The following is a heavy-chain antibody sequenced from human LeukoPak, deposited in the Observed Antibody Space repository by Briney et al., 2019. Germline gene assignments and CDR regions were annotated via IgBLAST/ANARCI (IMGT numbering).Heavy chain of an antibody. D-gene: IGHD4-11*01. V-gene: IGHV4-38-2*01. CDR2: IYHSGST. J-gene: IGHJ4*02. Sequence: SETLSLTCAVSGYSIRSGDYWGWIRQSPGKGLEWIGSIYHSGSTHYNPSLKSRVTISGDTSKNQFSLMLSSVTAADTAVYYCARNRSLTTTPGFDHWGQGTLVTVSS. CDR1: GYSIRSGDY. CDR3: ARNRSLTTTPGFDH.